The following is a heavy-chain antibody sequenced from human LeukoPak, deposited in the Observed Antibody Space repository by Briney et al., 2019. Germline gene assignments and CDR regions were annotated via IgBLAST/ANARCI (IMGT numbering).Heavy chain of an antibody. Sequence: SETLSLTCTVSGGSISSFSWSWIRQPPGKGLEWIGYIYYSGSTNYNPSLKSRVTMSVDTSKNQFSLKLSSVTAADTAVYYCARGYGGLNWYFDLRGRGTLVTVSS. CDR2: IYYSGST. CDR3: ARGYGGLNWYFDL. CDR1: GGSISSFS. D-gene: IGHD4-23*01. V-gene: IGHV4-59*01. J-gene: IGHJ2*01.